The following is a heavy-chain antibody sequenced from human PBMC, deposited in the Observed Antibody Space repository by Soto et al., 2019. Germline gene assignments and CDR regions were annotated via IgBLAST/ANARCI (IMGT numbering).Heavy chain of an antibody. Sequence: GGSLRLSCAASGFTFSNYAMNWVRQAPGKGLEWVSYISTGDSPIYYADSVKGRFTISRDNAKNTLYLQMISLRAEDTAVYYCATVRPNNWSYQGRLYWGQGTLVTVSS. D-gene: IGHD1-7*01. CDR1: GFTFSNYA. V-gene: IGHV3-48*01. CDR3: ATVRPNNWSYQGRLY. CDR2: ISTGDSPI. J-gene: IGHJ4*02.